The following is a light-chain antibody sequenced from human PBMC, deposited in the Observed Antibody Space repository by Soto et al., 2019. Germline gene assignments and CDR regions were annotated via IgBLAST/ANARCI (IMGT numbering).Light chain of an antibody. Sequence: QSVLTQPPSASETPGQVFTISCSGSNSNIGDNSVNWYQQLPGTAPKLLIYRNNQRPSGVPDRISGSKSGTSASLAISGLRSEDEADYYCATWDDSLSGALIGGGTKLTVL. J-gene: IGLJ2*01. CDR2: RNN. CDR1: NSNIGDNS. V-gene: IGLV1-47*01. CDR3: ATWDDSLSGAL.